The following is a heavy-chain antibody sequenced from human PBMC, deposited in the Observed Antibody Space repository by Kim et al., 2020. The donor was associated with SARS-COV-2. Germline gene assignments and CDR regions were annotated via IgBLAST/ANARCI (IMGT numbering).Heavy chain of an antibody. Sequence: SETLSLTCTVSGGSISSYYWSWIRQPPGKGLEWIGYIYYSGSTNYNPSLKSRVTISVDTSKNQFSLKLSSVTAADTAVYYCARHINSSWRYYFDYWGQGT. D-gene: IGHD6-13*01. CDR3: ARHINSSWRYYFDY. CDR2: IYYSGST. V-gene: IGHV4-59*08. J-gene: IGHJ4*02. CDR1: GGSISSYY.